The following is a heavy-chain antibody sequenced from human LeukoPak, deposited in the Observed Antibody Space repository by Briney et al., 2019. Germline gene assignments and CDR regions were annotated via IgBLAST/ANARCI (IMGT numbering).Heavy chain of an antibody. D-gene: IGHD3-10*01. J-gene: IGHJ6*03. CDR1: GGSISSSSYY. CDR3: ARHTYYYGSGSYYEGDDPYYYYYYMDV. Sequence: PSETLSLTCTVSGGSISSSSYYWGWIRQPPGKGLEWIGSIYYSGSTYYNPSLKSRVTISVDTSKNQFSLKLSSVTAADTAVYYCARHTYYYGSGSYYEGDDPYYYYYYMDVWGKGTTVTVSS. V-gene: IGHV4-39*01. CDR2: IYYSGST.